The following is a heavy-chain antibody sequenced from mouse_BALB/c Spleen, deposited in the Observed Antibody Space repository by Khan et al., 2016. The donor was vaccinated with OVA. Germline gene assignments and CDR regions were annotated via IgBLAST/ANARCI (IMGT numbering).Heavy chain of an antibody. CDR3: ARTARIKY. CDR1: GYSITSGYG. Sequence: EVQLQESGPGLVKPSQSLSLTCTVTGYSITSGYGWNWIRQFPGNKLEWMGYISYSVSTNYNPSLKSRISITQDTSKNQFFMQLNSVTTENTATYYCARTARIKYWGQGTTLTVSS. CDR2: ISYSVST. D-gene: IGHD1-2*01. V-gene: IGHV3-2*02. J-gene: IGHJ2*01.